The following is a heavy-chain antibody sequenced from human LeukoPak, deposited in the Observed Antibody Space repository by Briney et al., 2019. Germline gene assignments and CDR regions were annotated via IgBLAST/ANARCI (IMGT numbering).Heavy chain of an antibody. CDR1: GFTFSSYA. Sequence: GGSLRLSCAASGFTFSSYAMSWVRQAPGKGLEWVSYISRGGNTVYYAGSVKGRFTISRDNAKTSLYLQMNSLRAEDTAVYYCARQYSSGWYAYFDLWGQGTLVTVSS. J-gene: IGHJ4*02. D-gene: IGHD6-13*01. CDR3: ARQYSSGWYAYFDL. V-gene: IGHV3-48*04. CDR2: ISRGGNTV.